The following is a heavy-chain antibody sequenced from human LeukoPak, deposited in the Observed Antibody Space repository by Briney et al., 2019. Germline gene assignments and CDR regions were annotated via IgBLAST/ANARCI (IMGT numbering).Heavy chain of an antibody. CDR3: ARSSVPAAMSDY. D-gene: IGHD2-2*01. CDR2: INPNSGGT. J-gene: IGHJ4*02. V-gene: IGHV1-2*06. Sequence: ASVKVSCKASGYTFTGYYMHWVRQAPGQGLEWMGRINPNSGGTNYAQKFQGRVTMTRDTSTSTVYMELSSLRSEDTAVYYCARSSVPAAMSDYWGQGTLVTVSS. CDR1: GYTFTGYY.